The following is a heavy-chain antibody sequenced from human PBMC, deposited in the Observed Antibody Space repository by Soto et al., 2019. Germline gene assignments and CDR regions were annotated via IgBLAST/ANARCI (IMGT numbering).Heavy chain of an antibody. J-gene: IGHJ4*02. CDR1: GCTFSSYA. CDR2: IIPIFGTA. CDR3: ATYYYDSSGYYYPGSPSDY. Sequence: SVKVSCKASGCTFSSYAISWVRQAPGQGLEWMGGIIPIFGTANYAQKFQGRVTITADKSTSTAYMELSSLRSEDTAVYYCATYYYDSSGYYYPGSPSDYWGQGTLVTVSS. D-gene: IGHD3-22*01. V-gene: IGHV1-69*06.